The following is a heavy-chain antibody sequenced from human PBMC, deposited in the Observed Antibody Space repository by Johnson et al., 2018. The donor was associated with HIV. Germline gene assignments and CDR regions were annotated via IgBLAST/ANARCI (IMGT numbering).Heavy chain of an antibody. D-gene: IGHD5-12*01. Sequence: VQLVESGGGLVQPGGSLRLSCAASGFTFSSYDMHWVRQATGKGLEWVSAIGTAGDTYYPGSVKGRFTISRDNSKNTLYLQINSLRAEATAVYYCARGGGWATDAFDIWGQGTMVTVSS. CDR1: GFTFSSYD. V-gene: IGHV3-13*01. CDR3: ARGGGWATDAFDI. J-gene: IGHJ3*02. CDR2: IGTAGDT.